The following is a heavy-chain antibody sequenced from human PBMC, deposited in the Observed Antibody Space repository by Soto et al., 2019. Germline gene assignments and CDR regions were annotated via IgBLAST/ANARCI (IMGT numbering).Heavy chain of an antibody. CDR2: IIPIFGTA. CDR1: GGTFSSYA. J-gene: IGHJ3*02. Sequence: ASVKVSCKASGGTFSSYAISWVRQAPGQGLEWMGGIIPIFGTANYAQKFQGRVTITADESTSTAYMELSSLRSEDTAVYYCARGYCSSTSCPAGAFDIWGQGTMVTVSS. CDR3: ARGYCSSTSCPAGAFDI. D-gene: IGHD2-2*01. V-gene: IGHV1-69*13.